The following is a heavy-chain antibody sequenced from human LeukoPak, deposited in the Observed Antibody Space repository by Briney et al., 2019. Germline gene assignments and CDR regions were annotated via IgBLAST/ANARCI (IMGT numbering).Heavy chain of an antibody. V-gene: IGHV3-33*06. D-gene: IGHD3-9*01. CDR1: GFTFSSYG. J-gene: IGHJ6*03. Sequence: PGGSLRLSCAASGFTFSSYGMHWVRQAPGKGLEWVAVIWYDGSNKYYADSVKGRFTISRDNSKNTLYLQMNSLRAEDTAVHNCPKDRPPNPYYDILTGYLAGYMDVWGKGTTVTVSS. CDR3: PKDRPPNPYYDILTGYLAGYMDV. CDR2: IWYDGSNK.